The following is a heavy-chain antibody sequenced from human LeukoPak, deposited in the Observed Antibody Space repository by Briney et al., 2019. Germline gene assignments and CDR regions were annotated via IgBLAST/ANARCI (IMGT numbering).Heavy chain of an antibody. CDR2: IYYSGST. V-gene: IGHV4-59*01. D-gene: IGHD3-16*02. CDR1: GGSISSYY. Sequence: SETLSLTCTVSGGSISSYYWSWIRQPPGKGLDWIAYIYYSGSTNYNPSLKSRVTISVDTSKNQFSLKLSSVTAADTAVYYCARYVWGSYPTFEDYWGQGTLVTVSS. CDR3: ARYVWGSYPTFEDY. J-gene: IGHJ4*02.